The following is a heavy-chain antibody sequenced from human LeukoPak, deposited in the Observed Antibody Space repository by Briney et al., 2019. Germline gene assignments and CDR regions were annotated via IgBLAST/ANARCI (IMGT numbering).Heavy chain of an antibody. CDR3: ARDLMTFGELFGVPDY. CDR2: INPNSGGT. D-gene: IGHD3-10*01. J-gene: IGHJ4*02. V-gene: IGHV1-2*04. Sequence: ASVKVSCKASGYTFTGYYMHWVRQAPGQGLEWMGWINPNSGGTNYAQEFQGWVTMTTDTSTSTAYMELRSLRSDDTAVYYCARDLMTFGELFGVPDYWGQGTLVTVSS. CDR1: GYTFTGYY.